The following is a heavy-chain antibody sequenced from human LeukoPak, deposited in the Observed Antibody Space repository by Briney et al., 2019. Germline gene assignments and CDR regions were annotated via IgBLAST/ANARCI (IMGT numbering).Heavy chain of an antibody. Sequence: GGSLRLSCEASEFTFSRYAMSWVRQAPGKGLEWVSAISGSVGSTYYADSVQGRFTISRDNSKNTLYLQMSSLRAEDTAVYYCAREGPFWSGNYQGNWGQGTLVIVSS. CDR2: ISGSVGST. CDR1: EFTFSRYA. J-gene: IGHJ4*02. CDR3: AREGPFWSGNYQGN. D-gene: IGHD3-3*01. V-gene: IGHV3-23*01.